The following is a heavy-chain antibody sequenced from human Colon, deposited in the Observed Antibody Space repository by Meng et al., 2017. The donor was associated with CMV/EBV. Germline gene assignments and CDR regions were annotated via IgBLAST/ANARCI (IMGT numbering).Heavy chain of an antibody. V-gene: IGHV3-9*01. J-gene: IGHJ6*02. CDR2: ISWNSDNI. D-gene: IGHD3-10*01. CDR3: ARGMYYSGSGNYAAFYYGMDV. Sequence: LSLTCAGSGFTFDDYAIHWVRQVPGKGLEWVSGISWNSDNIDYADSVKGRFTISRDNAKNSLYLQMNSLRAEDTALYYCARGMYYSGSGNYAAFYYGMDVWGQGTTVTVSS. CDR1: GFTFDDYA.